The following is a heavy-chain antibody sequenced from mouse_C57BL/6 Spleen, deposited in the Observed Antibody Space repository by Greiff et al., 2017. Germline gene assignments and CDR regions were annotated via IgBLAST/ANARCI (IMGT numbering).Heavy chain of an antibody. CDR3: GRQWCNDDWYFDV. J-gene: IGHJ1*03. CDR1: GFTFSSHG. D-gene: IGHD1-1*02. CDR2: ISSGRSYT. V-gene: IGHV5-6*02. Sequence: RLVESGGDLVKPGGSLKLSCAASGFTFSSHGMSWVRQTPDKRLEWVATISSGRSYTYYPDSVKGRITISSNNAKNALYLQRSSLKSEDTAMYYCGRQWCNDDWYFDVWGTGTTVTVSS.